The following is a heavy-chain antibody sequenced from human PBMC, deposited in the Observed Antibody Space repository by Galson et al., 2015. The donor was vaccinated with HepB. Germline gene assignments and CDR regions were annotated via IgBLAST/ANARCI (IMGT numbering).Heavy chain of an antibody. CDR2: ISAYNGNT. J-gene: IGHJ6*02. CDR3: ARDLARGAGLYYYGMDV. V-gene: IGHV1-18*04. Sequence: SVKVSCKASGYTFTSYGISWVRQAPGQGLEWMGWISAYNGNTNYAQKLQGRVTMTTDTSTSTAYMELRSLRSDDTAVYYCARDLARGAGLYYYGMDVWGQGTTVTVSS. CDR1: GYTFTSYG.